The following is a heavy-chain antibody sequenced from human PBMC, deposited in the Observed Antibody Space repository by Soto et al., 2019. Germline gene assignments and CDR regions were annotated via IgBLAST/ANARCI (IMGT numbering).Heavy chain of an antibody. Sequence: SETLSLTCAVYGGSFSGYYWSWIRQPPGKGLEWIGEINHSGSTNYNPSLKSRVTISVDTSKNQFSLKLSSVTAADTAVYYCARGVRYCSGGSCHTAYYYYYYMDVWGKGTTVTVSS. CDR3: ARGVRYCSGGSCHTAYYYYYYMDV. V-gene: IGHV4-34*01. J-gene: IGHJ6*03. CDR2: INHSGST. CDR1: GGSFSGYY. D-gene: IGHD2-15*01.